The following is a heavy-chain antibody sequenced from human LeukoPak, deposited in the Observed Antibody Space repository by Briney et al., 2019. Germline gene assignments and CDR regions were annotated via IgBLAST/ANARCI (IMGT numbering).Heavy chain of an antibody. CDR3: VRHRQWLLFPDY. V-gene: IGHV4-39*01. CDR1: GDSISINYN. CDR2: IFYSGAT. D-gene: IGHD6-19*01. Sequence: PSETLSLTCTVSGDSISINYNWGWIRQPPGKGLEWIGSIFYSGATYYSPSLKSRVTISVDTSKNQFSLKLSSMTAADTAVYYCVRHRQWLLFPDYWGQVTLVTVSS. J-gene: IGHJ4*02.